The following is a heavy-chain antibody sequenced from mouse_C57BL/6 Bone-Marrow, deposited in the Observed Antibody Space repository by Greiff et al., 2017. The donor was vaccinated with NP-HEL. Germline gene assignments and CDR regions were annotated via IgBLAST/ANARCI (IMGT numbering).Heavy chain of an antibody. J-gene: IGHJ2*01. V-gene: IGHV1-50*01. CDR2: IDPSDSYT. Sequence: VQLQQSGAELVKPGASVKLSCKASGYTFTSYWMQWVKQRPGQGLEWIGEIDPSDSYTNYNQKFKGKATLTVDTSSSTAYMQLSSLTSEDSAVYYCARHGGYFDYWGQGTTLTVSS. CDR3: ARHGGYFDY. CDR1: GYTFTSYW.